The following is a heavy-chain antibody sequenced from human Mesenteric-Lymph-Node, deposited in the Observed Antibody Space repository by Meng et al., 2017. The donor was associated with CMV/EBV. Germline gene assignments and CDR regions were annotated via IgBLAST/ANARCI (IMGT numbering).Heavy chain of an antibody. CDR3: VRDLDIVVGITPRVTA. CDR1: GGSISSSSYY. D-gene: IGHD2-15*01. Sequence: ETLSLTCTVSGGSISSSSYYWGWIRQPPGKGLEWVSGIIGSGGTTYYADSVKGRFTISRDNSKNTLFLQMNNLRADDTAVYYCVRDLDIVVGITPRVTAWGQGTLVTVSS. J-gene: IGHJ5*02. V-gene: IGHV3-23*01. CDR2: IIGSGGTT.